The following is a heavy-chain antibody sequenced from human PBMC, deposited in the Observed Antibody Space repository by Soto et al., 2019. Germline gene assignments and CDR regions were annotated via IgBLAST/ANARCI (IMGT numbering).Heavy chain of an antibody. CDR2: IKHDGSEE. J-gene: IGHJ5*01. CDR3: ARGAQLWYSDFDS. Sequence: VQLVESGGGLVQPGGSLRLSCAASGFTFPTYWMNWVRQAPGKGLEWVANIKHDGSEENYVDSVKGRFTISRDNTKNSLYLQMNSLRAEDTALYYCARGAQLWYSDFDSWGQGTLVTVSS. V-gene: IGHV3-7*03. CDR1: GFTFPTYW. D-gene: IGHD1-1*01.